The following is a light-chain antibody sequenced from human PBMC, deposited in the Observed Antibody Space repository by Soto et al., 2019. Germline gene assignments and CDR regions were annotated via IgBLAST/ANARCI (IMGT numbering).Light chain of an antibody. J-gene: IGLJ2*01. V-gene: IGLV2-8*01. Sequence: QSALTQPPSASGSPGQSVTISCSGTSSDVGGFNYVSWYQQHPGRAPKVLIYEVNKRPSGVPDRFSGSKSGSTASLTVSGLQAEDEADYYCSSYTSSSTLEFGGGTKLTVL. CDR2: EVN. CDR3: SSYTSSSTLE. CDR1: SSDVGGFNY.